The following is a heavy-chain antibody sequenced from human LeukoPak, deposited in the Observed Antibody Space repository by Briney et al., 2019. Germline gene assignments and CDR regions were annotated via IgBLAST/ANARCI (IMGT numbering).Heavy chain of an antibody. J-gene: IGHJ4*02. CDR1: RLTFSGYW. CDR3: ATYTQHFGAPGGADY. D-gene: IGHD2-8*02. CDR2: INKDGSEK. Sequence: GGSLRLSCVVSRLTFSGYWMRWVCQAPGKGLEWVAAINKDGSEKRYVDSVEGRFTISRDNARNSVYLQMTSLGAEDTAVYYCATYTQHFGAPGGADYWGLGTLVTVSS. V-gene: IGHV3-7*03.